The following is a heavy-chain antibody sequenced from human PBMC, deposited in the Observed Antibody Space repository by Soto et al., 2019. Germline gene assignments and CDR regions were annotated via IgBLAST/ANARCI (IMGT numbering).Heavy chain of an antibody. V-gene: IGHV1-69*13. D-gene: IGHD3-3*01. CDR3: ARTHFGIFGVAVDYYYYYYGMDV. J-gene: IGHJ6*02. Sequence: GASVKVSCKASGGTFSSYAISWVRQAPGQGLEWMGGIIPIFGTANYAQKFQGRVTITADESTSTAYMELSSLRSEDTAVYYCARTHFGIFGVAVDYYYYYYGMDVWGQGTTVTVSS. CDR2: IIPIFGTA. CDR1: GGTFSSYA.